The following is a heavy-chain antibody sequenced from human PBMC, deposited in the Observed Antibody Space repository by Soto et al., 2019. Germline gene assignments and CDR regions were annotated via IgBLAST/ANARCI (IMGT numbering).Heavy chain of an antibody. V-gene: IGHV4-30-4*01. D-gene: IGHD2-15*01. CDR1: GGSISSGDYY. J-gene: IGHJ6*02. CDR2: IYYSGST. Sequence: QVQLQESGPGLVKPSQTLSLTCTVSGGSISSGDYYWSWIRQPPGKGLEWIGYIYYSGSTYYNPSLKRRVTISVDTSKNQFSLKLSSVTAADTAVYYCARDGYCSGGSCPTYYYGMDVWGQGTTVTVSS. CDR3: ARDGYCSGGSCPTYYYGMDV.